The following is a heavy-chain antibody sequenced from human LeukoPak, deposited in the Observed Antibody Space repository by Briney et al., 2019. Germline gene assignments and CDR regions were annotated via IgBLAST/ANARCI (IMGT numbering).Heavy chain of an antibody. CDR1: GGSISSSSYY. V-gene: IGHV4-39*01. D-gene: IGHD3-16*01. Sequence: SETLSLTCTVPGGSISSSSYYWGWIRQPPGKGLEWIGSIYYSGSTYYNPSLKSRVTISVDTSKNQFSLKLSSVTAADTAVYYCARHGGENWFDPWGQGTLVTVSS. CDR3: ARHGGENWFDP. J-gene: IGHJ5*02. CDR2: IYYSGST.